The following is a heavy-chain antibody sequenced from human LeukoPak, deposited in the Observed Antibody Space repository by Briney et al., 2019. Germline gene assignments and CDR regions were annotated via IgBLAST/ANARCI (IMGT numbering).Heavy chain of an antibody. CDR3: AREQEGAGSYYFDH. D-gene: IGHD3-10*01. CDR1: GFTFSSYW. CDR2: INSDGSST. J-gene: IGHJ4*02. V-gene: IGHV3-74*01. Sequence: PGGSLRLSCAASGFTFSSYWMHWVRQAPGKGLAWVSHINSDGSSTSYTDSVKGRFTISRDNAKNTLYLQLNSLRAEDTAVYYCAREQEGAGSYYFDHWGQGTLVTVSS.